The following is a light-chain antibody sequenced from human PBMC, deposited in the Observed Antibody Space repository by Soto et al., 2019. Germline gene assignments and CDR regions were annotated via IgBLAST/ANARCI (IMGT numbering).Light chain of an antibody. CDR1: SSDVGGYNY. J-gene: IGLJ2*01. CDR2: NVN. V-gene: IGLV2-14*01. CDR3: SSYTSISTVV. Sequence: QSALTQPASVSGSPGQSITISCIGTSSDVGGYNYVSWYQQHPDKAPKLVIYNVNNRPSGVSDRFSGSKSGNTASLIISGLQAEDEAAYYCSSYTSISTVVFGGGTKLTVL.